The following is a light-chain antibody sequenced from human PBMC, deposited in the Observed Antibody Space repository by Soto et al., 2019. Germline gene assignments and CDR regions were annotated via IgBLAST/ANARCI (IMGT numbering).Light chain of an antibody. CDR1: QSVSSN. J-gene: IGKJ1*01. V-gene: IGKV3-15*01. CDR2: GAS. Sequence: EIVMTQSPATLSVSPGERATLSCRASQSVSSNLAWYQQKPGQAPRLLIYGASTRATGIPARLSGSGSGKGFTLTISSLHSEDFAVFYCQQYNNWSRTFAKGPKVDIK. CDR3: QQYNNWSRT.